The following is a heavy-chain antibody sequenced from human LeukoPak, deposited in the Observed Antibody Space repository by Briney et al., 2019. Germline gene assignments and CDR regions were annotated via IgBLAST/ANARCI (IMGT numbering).Heavy chain of an antibody. D-gene: IGHD6-19*01. CDR3: ARDTVAGQIYFDH. J-gene: IGHJ4*02. Sequence: GGSLRLSCAASGFTFSDFYMSWIRQAPGKGLEWISYISTSGSTIHYADSVKDRFTISRDNAKNSLYLQMDSLRVEDTAVYYCARDTVAGQIYFDHWGQGTLVTVSS. CDR1: GFTFSDFY. V-gene: IGHV3-11*01. CDR2: ISTSGSTI.